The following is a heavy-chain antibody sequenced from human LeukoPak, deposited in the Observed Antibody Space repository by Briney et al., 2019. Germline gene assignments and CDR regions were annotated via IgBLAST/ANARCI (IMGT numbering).Heavy chain of an antibody. CDR1: GFTFSDYY. D-gene: IGHD3-16*01. CDR2: ISSSGSTI. J-gene: IGHJ4*02. CDR3: ANLMMFTVKN. Sequence: PGGSLRLSCAASGFTFSDYYMSWIRQAPRKGLEWVSYISSSGSTIYYADSVKGRFISSRDNSKNTLYLQMDSLRAEDTSVYYCANLMMFTVKNWGQGTLVTVSS. V-gene: IGHV3-11*01.